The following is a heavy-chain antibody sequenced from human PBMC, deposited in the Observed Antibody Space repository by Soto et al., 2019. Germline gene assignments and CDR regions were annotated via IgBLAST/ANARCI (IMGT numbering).Heavy chain of an antibody. Sequence: QVQLQEMGPGLVKPSQTLTITCTVSGDSVNSAYWSWIRQLPGKGLEWMGNIYHTGRTFYNPSLKSRVAISIDTSKPLFSLKMRSVTAADTAVYYCARTDAHNSSFFDSWGLGTVVTVSS. D-gene: IGHD6-6*01. CDR2: IYHTGRT. CDR3: ARTDAHNSSFFDS. V-gene: IGHV4-31*03. J-gene: IGHJ4*02. CDR1: GDSVNSAY.